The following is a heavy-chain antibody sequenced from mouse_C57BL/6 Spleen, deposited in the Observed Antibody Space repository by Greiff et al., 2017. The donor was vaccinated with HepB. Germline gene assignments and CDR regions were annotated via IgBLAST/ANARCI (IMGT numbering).Heavy chain of an antibody. J-gene: IGHJ4*01. Sequence: QVQLQQSGAELARPGASVKLSCKASGYTFTSYGISWVKQRTGQGLEWIGEIYPRSGNTYYNEKFKGKATLTADKSSSTAYMELRSLTSEDAAVYFCAGGSSLRDAMDYWGQGTSVTVSS. V-gene: IGHV1-81*01. D-gene: IGHD1-1*01. CDR3: AGGSSLRDAMDY. CDR1: GYTFTSYG. CDR2: IYPRSGNT.